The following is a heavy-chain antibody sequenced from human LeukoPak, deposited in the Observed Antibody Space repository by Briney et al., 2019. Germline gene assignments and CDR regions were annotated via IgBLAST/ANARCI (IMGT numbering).Heavy chain of an antibody. V-gene: IGHV4-59*12. CDR2: IYYSGST. Sequence: PSETLSLTCTVSGGSISSYYWSWIRQPPGKGLEWIGYIYYSGSTNYNPSLKSRVTISVDTSKNQFSLKLSSVTAADTAMYYCARGRGSYDPAEYFQHWGQGTLVTVSS. D-gene: IGHD3-16*01. CDR1: GGSISSYY. CDR3: ARGRGSYDPAEYFQH. J-gene: IGHJ1*01.